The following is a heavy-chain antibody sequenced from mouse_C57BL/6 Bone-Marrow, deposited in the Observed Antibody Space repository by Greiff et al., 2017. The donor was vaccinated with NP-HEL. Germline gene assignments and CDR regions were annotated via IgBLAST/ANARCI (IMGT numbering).Heavy chain of an antibody. V-gene: IGHV1-7*01. CDR3: ARGDYSNQSLWFAY. CDR1: GYTFTSYW. J-gene: IGHJ3*01. D-gene: IGHD2-5*01. CDR2: INPSSGYT. Sequence: VQLQQSGAELAKPGASVKLSCKASGYTFTSYWMHWVKQRPGQGLEWIGYINPSSGYTKSNQKFKDKATLTADKSSSTAYMQLSSLTYENSAVYYCARGDYSNQSLWFAYWGQGTLVTVSA.